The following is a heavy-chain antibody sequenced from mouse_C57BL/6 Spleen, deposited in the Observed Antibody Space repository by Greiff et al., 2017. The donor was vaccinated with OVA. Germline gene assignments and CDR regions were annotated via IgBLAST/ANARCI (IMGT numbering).Heavy chain of an antibody. CDR1: GYTFTSYG. J-gene: IGHJ1*03. Sequence: QVQLQQSGAELARPGASVKLSCKASGYTFTSYGISWVKQRTGQGLEWIGEIYPRSGNTYYNEKFKGKATLTADKSSSTAYMELRSLTSEDSAVYFCARFGYDEKRYFDVWGTGTTVTVSS. D-gene: IGHD2-2*01. V-gene: IGHV1-81*01. CDR2: IYPRSGNT. CDR3: ARFGYDEKRYFDV.